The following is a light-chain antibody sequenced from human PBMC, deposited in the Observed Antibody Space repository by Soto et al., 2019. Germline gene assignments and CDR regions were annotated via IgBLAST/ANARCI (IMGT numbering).Light chain of an antibody. J-gene: IGKJ4*01. CDR3: QQYGSSLT. Sequence: TQSPSSLSASTGDRVTITCRASQGISSYLAWYQQNPGQAPRLLIYGASSRATGIPDRFSGSGSGTDFTLTISRLEPEDFAVYYCQQYGSSLTFGGGTKVEIK. CDR2: GAS. CDR1: QGISSY. V-gene: IGKV3-20*01.